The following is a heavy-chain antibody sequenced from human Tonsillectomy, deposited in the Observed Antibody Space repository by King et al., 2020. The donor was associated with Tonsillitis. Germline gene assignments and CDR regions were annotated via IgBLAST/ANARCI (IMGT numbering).Heavy chain of an antibody. V-gene: IGHV3-15*01. Sequence: EQLVQSGGGLVKPGGALRLSCAVSGLSFSDTWMSWVRQAPGKGLEWIGRIKSKTDGGTADYAAPVKGRFMVSRDDSKNMLYLELNSLKVEDTAVYYCTTGGGWGQGTLVTVSS. CDR1: GLSFSDTW. CDR2: IKSKTDGGTA. J-gene: IGHJ1*01. CDR3: TTGGG. D-gene: IGHD2-15*01.